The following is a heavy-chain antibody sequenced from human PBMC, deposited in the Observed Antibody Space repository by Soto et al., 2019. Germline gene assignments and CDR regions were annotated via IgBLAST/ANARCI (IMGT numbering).Heavy chain of an antibody. Sequence: QVQLQESGPGLVKPSQTMSLTCTVSGGSISSGDYYCSWIRQPPGKGLEWIGSIYYSGSTYYTPSLKRRVTISLDTSKNQFSLKLNSVTAADTAVYYCASRHSSPYFDYWGQGTLVTVSS. D-gene: IGHD6-13*01. CDR1: GGSISSGDYY. J-gene: IGHJ4*02. V-gene: IGHV4-30-4*01. CDR3: ASRHSSPYFDY. CDR2: IYYSGST.